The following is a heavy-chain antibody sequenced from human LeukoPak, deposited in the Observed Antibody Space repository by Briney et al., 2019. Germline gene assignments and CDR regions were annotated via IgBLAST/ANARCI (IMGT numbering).Heavy chain of an antibody. J-gene: IGHJ4*02. Sequence: SETLSLTCTVSGGSISSGGYYWSWIRQHPGKGLEWIGYIYYSGSTYYNPSLKSRVTISVDTSKNQFSLKLSSVTAADTAVYYCARWLQLRDYFDYWGQGTPVTVSS. D-gene: IGHD5-24*01. CDR3: ARWLQLRDYFDY. V-gene: IGHV4-31*03. CDR1: GGSISSGGYY. CDR2: IYYSGST.